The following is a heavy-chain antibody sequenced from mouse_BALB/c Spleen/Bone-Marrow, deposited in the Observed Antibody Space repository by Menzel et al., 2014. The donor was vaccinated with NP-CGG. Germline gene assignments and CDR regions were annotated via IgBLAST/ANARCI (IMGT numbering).Heavy chain of an antibody. D-gene: IGHD1-1*01. J-gene: IGHJ4*01. CDR2: IDPANGNT. Sequence: EVKLMESGAELVKPGASVKLSCTASGFNIKDTYMHWVKQRPEQGLEWIVRIDPANGNTKYDPKFQGKATITADTSSNTAYLQLSSLTSEDTAVYYCARSRDYGSSYYAMDYWGQGTSVTVSS. V-gene: IGHV14-3*02. CDR3: ARSRDYGSSYYAMDY. CDR1: GFNIKDTY.